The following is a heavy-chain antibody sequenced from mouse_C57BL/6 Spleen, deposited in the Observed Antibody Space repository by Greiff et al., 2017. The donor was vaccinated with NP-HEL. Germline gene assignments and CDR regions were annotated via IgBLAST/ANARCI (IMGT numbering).Heavy chain of an antibody. D-gene: IGHD2-5*01. V-gene: IGHV3-6*01. CDR1: GYSITSGYS. J-gene: IGHJ1*03. CDR3: AGEGESNYDWYLGV. Sequence: DVQLQEPGPGLVKPSQSLSLTCPVTGYSITSGYSWNWIRQFPGNKLEWVVYITYDGSSNYTPSLKNRISMTRDTSKSQFFLTLNSVTTEDTGAYYCAGEGESNYDWYLGVWGTGTTVTVA. CDR2: ITYDGSS.